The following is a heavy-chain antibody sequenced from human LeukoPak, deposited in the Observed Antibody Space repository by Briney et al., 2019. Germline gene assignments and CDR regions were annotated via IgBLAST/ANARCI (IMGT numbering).Heavy chain of an antibody. V-gene: IGHV4-39*01. J-gene: IGHJ3*02. D-gene: IGHD3-16*02. Sequence: SETLSLTCTVSGGSLSSRSYYWGWIRQPPGKGLEWIGSIYYSRSTYYNPYLKSRVTMSVDTCKNQSSLKLRSVADADTAVYYCARQTRPYDYVWGSYLTAAFDIWGQGTMVTVSS. CDR1: GGSLSSRSYY. CDR2: IYYSRST. CDR3: ARQTRPYDYVWGSYLTAAFDI.